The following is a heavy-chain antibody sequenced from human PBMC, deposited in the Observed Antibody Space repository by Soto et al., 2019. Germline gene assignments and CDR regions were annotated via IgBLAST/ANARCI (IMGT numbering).Heavy chain of an antibody. D-gene: IGHD2-2*01. Sequence: SETLSLTCSVSCGSITGSSYSWGWIRQPPGKGLEWLASIYYSGTTYYNPSLKSRVTISVDTSNNQFSLKLTSVTAADTAVYYCARHSGPYASSWFEAWGQGTLVTV. CDR1: CGSITGSSYS. CDR2: IYYSGTT. CDR3: ARHSGPYASSWFEA. V-gene: IGHV4-39*01. J-gene: IGHJ5*02.